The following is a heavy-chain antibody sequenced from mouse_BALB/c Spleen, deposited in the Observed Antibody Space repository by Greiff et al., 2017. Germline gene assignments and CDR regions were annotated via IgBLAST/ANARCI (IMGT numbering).Heavy chain of an antibody. Sequence: EVLLVESGGGLVKPGGSLKLSCAASGFTFSSYAMSWVRQTPEKRLEWVASISSGGSTYYSDSVKGRFTISTDNTRNILYLQMSSLRSEDTAMYYCARRIYYYGSSYDYAMDYWGQGTSVTVSS. CDR2: ISSGGST. V-gene: IGHV5-6-5*01. CDR1: GFTFSSYA. D-gene: IGHD1-1*01. CDR3: ARRIYYYGSSYDYAMDY. J-gene: IGHJ4*01.